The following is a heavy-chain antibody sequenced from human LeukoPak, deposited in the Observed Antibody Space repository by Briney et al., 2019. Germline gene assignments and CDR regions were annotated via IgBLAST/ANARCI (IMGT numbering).Heavy chain of an antibody. Sequence: PSETLSLTCAVYGGSFSGYYWSWIRQPPGRGLEWLGEINHSGSTNYNPSLKSRVTISVDTSKNQFSLKLSSVTAADTAVYYCARDDCSGGSCYGTAAHYYYYGMDVWGQGITVTVSS. CDR2: INHSGST. D-gene: IGHD2-15*01. J-gene: IGHJ6*02. CDR1: GGSFSGYY. CDR3: ARDDCSGGSCYGTAAHYYYYGMDV. V-gene: IGHV4-34*01.